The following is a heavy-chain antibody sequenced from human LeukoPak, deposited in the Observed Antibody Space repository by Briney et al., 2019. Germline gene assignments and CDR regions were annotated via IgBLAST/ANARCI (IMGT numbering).Heavy chain of an antibody. J-gene: IGHJ4*02. CDR1: GFTFSSYS. V-gene: IGHV3-21*01. Sequence: TGGSLRLSCAASGFTFSSYSMNWVRQAPGKGLEWVSSISSSSSYIYYADSVKGRFTISRDNAKNSLYLQMNSLRAEDTAVYYCATDRGWRTSGYYLYYFEYWGQGTLVTYSS. CDR2: ISSSSSYI. D-gene: IGHD3-3*01. CDR3: ATDRGWRTSGYYLYYFEY.